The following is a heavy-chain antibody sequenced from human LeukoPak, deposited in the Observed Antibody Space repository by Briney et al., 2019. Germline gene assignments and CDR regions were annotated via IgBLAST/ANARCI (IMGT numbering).Heavy chain of an antibody. CDR2: VSGADGTT. CDR3: AKHWSYCSTTSCFFNYYYYYMDV. V-gene: IGHV3-23*01. CDR1: GFTFDDYA. D-gene: IGHD2-2*01. Sequence: GRSLRLSCAASGFTFDDYAMHWVRQAPGKGLEWVSGVSGADGTTYYADSVKGRFTISRDNSKSTLYLQMNNLRAEDTAVYYCAKHWSYCSTTSCFFNYYYYYMDVWGKGTTVTVSS. J-gene: IGHJ6*03.